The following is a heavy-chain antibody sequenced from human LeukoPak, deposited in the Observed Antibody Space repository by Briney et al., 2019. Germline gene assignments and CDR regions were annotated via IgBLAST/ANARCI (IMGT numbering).Heavy chain of an antibody. CDR2: INHSGST. Sequence: PSETLSLTCAVYGGSFSGYYWSWIRQPPGKGLEWIGEINHSGSTYYNPSLKSRVTISVDTSKNQFSLKLSSVTAADTAVYYCARVFNVLMVYATRGGDAFDIWGQGTMVTVSS. D-gene: IGHD2-8*01. V-gene: IGHV4-34*01. CDR1: GGSFSGYY. CDR3: ARVFNVLMVYATRGGDAFDI. J-gene: IGHJ3*02.